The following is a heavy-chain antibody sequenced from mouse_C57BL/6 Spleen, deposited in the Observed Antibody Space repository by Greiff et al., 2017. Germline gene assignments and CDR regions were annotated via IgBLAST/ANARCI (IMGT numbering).Heavy chain of an antibody. D-gene: IGHD1-1*01. V-gene: IGHV14-4*01. Sequence: VHVKQSGAELVRPGASVKLSCTASGFNIKDDYMHWVKQRPEQGLEWIGWIDPENGDTEYASKFQGKATITADTSSNTAYLQLSSLTSEDTAVYYCTPLITSYWGQGTSVTVSS. J-gene: IGHJ4*01. CDR3: TPLITSY. CDR2: IDPENGDT. CDR1: GFNIKDDY.